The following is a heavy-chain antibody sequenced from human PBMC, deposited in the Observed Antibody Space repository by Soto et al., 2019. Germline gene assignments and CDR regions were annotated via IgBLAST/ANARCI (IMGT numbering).Heavy chain of an antibody. D-gene: IGHD2-15*01. J-gene: IGHJ5*01. CDR1: GVSIHNSHTF. Sequence: SETLSLTCTVSGVSIHNSHTFCPRIRQPPGKGLQLIACLNHYRGALFNSSLKSRGTICVNTANNQVDLRMRSLTASDTAFYYCGRVVEGATPHTDPDSWGQAILVT. V-gene: IGHV4-39*01. CDR3: GRVVEGATPHTDPDS. CDR2: LNHYRGA.